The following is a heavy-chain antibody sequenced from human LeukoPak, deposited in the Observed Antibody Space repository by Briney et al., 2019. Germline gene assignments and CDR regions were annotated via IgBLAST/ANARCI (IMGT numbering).Heavy chain of an antibody. CDR3: ARDDPYYYYYGMDV. CDR2: IIPIFGTA. Sequence: SVKVSCKASGGTFSSYAISWVRQAPGRGLEWMGGIIPIFGTANYAQKFQGRVTMTRDTSISTAYMELSRLRSDDTAVYYCARDDPYYYYYGMDVWGQGTTVTVSS. CDR1: GGTFSSYA. V-gene: IGHV1-69*05. J-gene: IGHJ6*02.